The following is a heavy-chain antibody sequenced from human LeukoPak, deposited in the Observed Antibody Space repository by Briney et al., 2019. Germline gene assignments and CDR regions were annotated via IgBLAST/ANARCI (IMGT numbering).Heavy chain of an antibody. CDR3: AKGRDCSGGGCYPADWFDP. Sequence: GESLRLSCAASGFTFSRSNMDWVRQAPGKGLEWVSYINTGSNSIYYADSVKGRFTISRDNAANSLYLQMNSLRAEDTAVYYCAKGRDCSGGGCYPADWFDPWGQGTLVTVSS. V-gene: IGHV3-48*04. J-gene: IGHJ5*02. D-gene: IGHD2-15*01. CDR2: INTGSNSI. CDR1: GFTFSRSN.